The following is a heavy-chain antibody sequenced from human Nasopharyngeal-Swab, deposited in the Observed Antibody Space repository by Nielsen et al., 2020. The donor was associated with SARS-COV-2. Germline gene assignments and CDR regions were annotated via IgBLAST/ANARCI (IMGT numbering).Heavy chain of an antibody. CDR3: ARDRSGYYDFDY. Sequence: GESLKISCAASGFTFSSYDMHWVRQATGKGLEWVSAIGTAGDTYYPGSVKGRFTIYRDNAKNSLYLQMNSLRAEDTSLYYCARDRSGYYDFDYWGQGTLVTVSS. J-gene: IGHJ4*02. D-gene: IGHD3-22*01. CDR1: GFTFSSYD. CDR2: IGTAGDT. V-gene: IGHV3-13*01.